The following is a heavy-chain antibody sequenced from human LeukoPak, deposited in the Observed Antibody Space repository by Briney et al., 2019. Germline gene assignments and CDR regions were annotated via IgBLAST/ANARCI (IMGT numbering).Heavy chain of an antibody. J-gene: IGHJ4*02. D-gene: IGHD3-22*01. CDR2: ISYDGSNK. CDR3: ARPDYYDSSGYSSFDY. CDR1: GFTFSSYA. Sequence: RSLRLSCAASGFTFSSYAMHWVRQAPGKGLEWVAVISYDGSNKYYADSVKGRFTISRDNSKNTLYLQMNSLRAEDTAVYYCARPDYYDSSGYSSFDYWGQGTLVTVSS. V-gene: IGHV3-30*04.